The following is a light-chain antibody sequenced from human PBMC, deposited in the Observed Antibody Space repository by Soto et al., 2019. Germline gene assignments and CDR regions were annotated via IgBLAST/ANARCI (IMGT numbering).Light chain of an antibody. CDR2: GAS. J-gene: IGKJ2*01. V-gene: IGKV3-15*01. CDR1: QSVSGN. CDR3: QQYNKWSPYT. Sequence: EIVMTQSPATLSVSPGERATLSCRASQSVSGNLAWYQQKPGQAPRLLIYGASTRANGIPARFSGSGSGTEFTLTISSLQSEDFAVYYCQQYNKWSPYTFGQGTKLEIK.